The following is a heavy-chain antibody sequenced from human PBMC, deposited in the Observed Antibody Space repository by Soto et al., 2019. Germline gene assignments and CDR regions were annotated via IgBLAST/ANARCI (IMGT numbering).Heavy chain of an antibody. V-gene: IGHV3-48*01. D-gene: IGHD3-10*01. J-gene: IGHJ4*02. CDR3: VIGAMGDGSGYYPKYFFDY. CDR1: GFAFTLYL. Sequence: PGGSLRLSCEISGFAFTLYLMTWARHAPGNGIEWISYISTSSDTKYYADSVGGRFTMSRDNAKNSLYLQMKSLRGEDTAIYDCVIGAMGDGSGYYPKYFFDYWGQGTVVTVSS. CDR2: ISTSSDTK.